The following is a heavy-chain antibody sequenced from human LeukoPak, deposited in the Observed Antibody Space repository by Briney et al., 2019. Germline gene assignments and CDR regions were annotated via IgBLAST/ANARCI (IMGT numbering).Heavy chain of an antibody. CDR1: GDSVSSNSTA. J-gene: IGHJ3*02. CDR2: TYHRSKWYS. D-gene: IGHD5-24*01. Sequence: SQTLSLTCAISGDSVSSNSTACNWIRQSPSRGLEWLGRTYHRSKWYSDYAVSVKSRITINPDTSKNQFSLQLNSVTPEDTAVYYCVRGGQGDGYSADEAFDIWGQGTMVTVSS. CDR3: VRGGQGDGYSADEAFDI. V-gene: IGHV6-1*01.